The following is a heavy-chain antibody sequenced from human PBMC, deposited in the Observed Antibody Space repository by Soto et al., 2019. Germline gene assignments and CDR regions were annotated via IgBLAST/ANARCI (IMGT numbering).Heavy chain of an antibody. CDR1: GFTFSSYA. CDR3: ARDQGYSSSWSPRGAFDI. Sequence: LRLSCAASGFTFSSYAMHWVRQAPGKGLEWVAVISYDGSNKYYADSVKGRFTISRDNSKNTLYLQMNSLRAEDTAVYYCARDQGYSSSWSPRGAFDIWGQGTMVTVSS. CDR2: ISYDGSNK. D-gene: IGHD6-13*01. J-gene: IGHJ3*02. V-gene: IGHV3-30-3*01.